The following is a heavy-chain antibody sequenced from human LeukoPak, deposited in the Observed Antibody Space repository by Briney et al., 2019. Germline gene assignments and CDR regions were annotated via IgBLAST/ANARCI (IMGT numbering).Heavy chain of an antibody. J-gene: IGHJ6*03. Sequence: KPSETLPLTCGVYGVSLSDYKWSWIRQAPGKGLEWIGENHHSGSSNYNASLKSRVTISVDTSKNQVSLKLTSVTAADTAVYYCARGAGGYSSSWYVVRPIRYYMDVWGKGTTVTVSS. D-gene: IGHD6-13*01. V-gene: IGHV4-34*01. CDR3: ARGAGGYSSSWYVVRPIRYYMDV. CDR2: NHHSGSS. CDR1: GVSLSDYK.